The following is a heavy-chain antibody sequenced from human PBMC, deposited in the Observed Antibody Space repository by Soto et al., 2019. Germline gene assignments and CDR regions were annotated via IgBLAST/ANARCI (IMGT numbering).Heavy chain of an antibody. CDR2: IYTSGST. Sequence: SETLSLTCTVSGGSISSYYWSWIRQPAGKGLEWIGRIYTSGSTNYNPSLKSRVTMSVDTSKNQFSLKLSSVTAADTEVYYCARGGGRSWYDLHDYWGQGALVTVSS. V-gene: IGHV4-4*07. CDR3: ARGGGRSWYDLHDY. J-gene: IGHJ4*02. CDR1: GGSISSYY. D-gene: IGHD6-13*01.